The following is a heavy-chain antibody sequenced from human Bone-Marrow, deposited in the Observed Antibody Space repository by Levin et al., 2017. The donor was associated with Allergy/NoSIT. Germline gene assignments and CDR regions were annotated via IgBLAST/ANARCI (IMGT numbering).Heavy chain of an antibody. J-gene: IGHJ4*02. D-gene: IGHD1-14*01. CDR3: ARIEPYGIYYFHY. V-gene: IGHV4-30-4*01. CDR2: IYYSGST. Sequence: SQTLSLTCTVSGGSISRGDYYWSWIRQPPGKGLEWIGYIYYSGSTYYSPSLESRLTISVDTSRNQFSLKLTSVTAADTAVYYCARIEPYGIYYFHYWGQGALVTVSS. CDR1: GGSISRGDYY.